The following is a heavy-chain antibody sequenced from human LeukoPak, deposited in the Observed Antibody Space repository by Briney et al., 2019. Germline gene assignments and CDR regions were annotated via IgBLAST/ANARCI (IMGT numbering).Heavy chain of an antibody. D-gene: IGHD6-19*01. CDR3: ARSSGWYYFDS. V-gene: IGHV1-3*03. CDR2: INTGSGNT. CDR1: GYTFTSYA. Sequence: ASVKVSCKASGYTFTSYAMHWVRQAPGQRLEYMGWINTGSGNTKYSQEFQGRVTIIRDTSASTAYMELSSLRSEDMAMYYCARSSGWYYFDSWGQGTLVTVSS. J-gene: IGHJ4*02.